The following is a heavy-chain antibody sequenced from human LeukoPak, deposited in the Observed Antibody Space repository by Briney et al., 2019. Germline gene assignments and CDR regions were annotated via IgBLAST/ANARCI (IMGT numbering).Heavy chain of an antibody. CDR2: INPSGTSR. D-gene: IGHD3-22*01. Sequence: ASVKVSCKASGYSFNTDYMHWVRQAPGQGLGWMGIINPSGTSRSYAQKLQGRVTMTRDTSTSTVYMELSSLRSEDTAVYYCARPFTYHYDNSGPLRYYYGMDVWGQGTTVTVSS. CDR3: ARPFTYHYDNSGPLRYYYGMDV. J-gene: IGHJ6*02. V-gene: IGHV1-46*02. CDR1: GYSFNTDY.